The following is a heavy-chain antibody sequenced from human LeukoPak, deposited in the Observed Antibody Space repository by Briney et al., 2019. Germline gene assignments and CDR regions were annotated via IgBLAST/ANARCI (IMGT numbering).Heavy chain of an antibody. J-gene: IGHJ4*02. Sequence: GGSLILSCAASGFTFSNYAMNWVRQAPGKGLEWVGLTRNKANSYTTEYAASVKGRFTISRDDSKNSLYLQMNSLKTEDTAVYYCARRGIDSSGYYPSAFDYWGQGSLVTVSS. CDR1: GFTFSNYA. CDR2: TRNKANSYTT. V-gene: IGHV3-72*01. CDR3: ARRGIDSSGYYPSAFDY. D-gene: IGHD3-22*01.